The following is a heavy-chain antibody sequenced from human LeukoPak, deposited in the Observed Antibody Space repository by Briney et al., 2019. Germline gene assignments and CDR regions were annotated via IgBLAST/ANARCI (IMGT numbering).Heavy chain of an antibody. CDR1: GLSFSNYW. CDR2: IRPDGGEQ. Sequence: GGSLRLSCVASGLSFSNYWMNWVRQAPGKGLEWVANIRPDGGEQFYVDSVKGRFTISRDNADNSLYLQLTSLGPEDTAVYYCAREHKTFDYWGQGILVTVSS. J-gene: IGHJ4*02. CDR3: AREHKTFDY. V-gene: IGHV3-7*03.